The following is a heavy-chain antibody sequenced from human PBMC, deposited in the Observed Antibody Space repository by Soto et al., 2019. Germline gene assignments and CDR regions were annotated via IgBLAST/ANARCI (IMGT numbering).Heavy chain of an antibody. Sequence: QVLLVQSGAEVKSPGASVKISCKTSGYTFTNYGITWVRQAPGQGLEWVGWVNGDSGNTNYAPKMEGRVTMTTDASTSTADIELRSLRSDDTAVYYCSRGSGLNDGSDLWGQGTVVTV. J-gene: IGHJ3*01. CDR3: SRGSGLNDGSDL. V-gene: IGHV1-18*01. CDR1: GYTFTNYG. CDR2: VNGDSGNT.